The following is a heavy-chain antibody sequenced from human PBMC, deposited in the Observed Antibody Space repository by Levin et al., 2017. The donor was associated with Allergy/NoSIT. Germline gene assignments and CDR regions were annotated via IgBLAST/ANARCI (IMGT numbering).Heavy chain of an antibody. CDR1: GFTFSSYS. Sequence: GGSLRLSCAASGFTFSSYSMNWVREAPGKGLEWVSSISSSSSYIYYADSVKGRFTISRDNAKNSLYLQMNSLRAEDTAVYYCAREGTTQGFDYWGQGTLVTVSS. D-gene: IGHD1-1*01. J-gene: IGHJ4*02. CDR2: ISSSSSYI. V-gene: IGHV3-21*01. CDR3: AREGTTQGFDY.